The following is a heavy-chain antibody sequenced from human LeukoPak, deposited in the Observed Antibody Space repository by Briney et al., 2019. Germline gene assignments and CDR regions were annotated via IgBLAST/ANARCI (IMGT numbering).Heavy chain of an antibody. D-gene: IGHD3-16*01. V-gene: IGHV3-15*01. Sequence: PGGSLRLSCAVSGFSFSDAWMSWVRQAPGKGLEWVGRIKSKIDGGTTDYAAPVKGRFTISRDDSKNTLYLQMNSLKNDDTAVYYCTPHRDRGGGFWGQGTLVTVSS. CDR3: TPHRDRGGGF. J-gene: IGHJ4*02. CDR2: IKSKIDGGTT. CDR1: GFSFSDAW.